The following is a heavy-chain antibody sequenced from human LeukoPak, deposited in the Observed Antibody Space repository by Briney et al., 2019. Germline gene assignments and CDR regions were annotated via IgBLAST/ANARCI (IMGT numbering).Heavy chain of an antibody. CDR3: ARPNVDIVATSAFDI. J-gene: IGHJ3*02. D-gene: IGHD5-12*01. CDR2: IYPGDSDT. V-gene: IGHV5-51*01. CDR1: GYSFTSYW. Sequence: GESLKISCKGSGYSFTSYWIGWVRQMPGKGLGWMGIIYPGDSDTRYSPSFQGQVTISADKSISTAYLQWSSLKASDTAMYYCARPNVDIVATSAFDIWGQGTMVTVSS.